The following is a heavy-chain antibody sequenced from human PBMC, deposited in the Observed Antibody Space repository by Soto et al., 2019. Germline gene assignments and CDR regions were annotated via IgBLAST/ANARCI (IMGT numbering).Heavy chain of an antibody. D-gene: IGHD1-26*01. J-gene: IGHJ1*01. CDR2: INHSGST. V-gene: IGHV4-34*01. CDR1: GGSFSGYY. CDR3: ARCGSGSYYELHFQH. Sequence: QVQLQQWGAGLLKPSETLSLTCAVYGGSFSGYYWSWIRQPPGKGLEWIGEINHSGSTNYNPSLKSRVTSSVETSKNQFSLKLSSVSPADTALYAYARCGSGSYYELHFQHWGQGTLVTVSS.